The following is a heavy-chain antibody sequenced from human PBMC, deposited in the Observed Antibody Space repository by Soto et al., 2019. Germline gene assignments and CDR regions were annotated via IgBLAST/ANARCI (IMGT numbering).Heavy chain of an antibody. CDR2: IIPIFGTA. CDR3: ARVSSIVVTAAIVHSPYYYYYGMDV. Sequence: QVQLVQSGAEVKKPGSSVKVSCKASGGTFSSYAISWVRQAPGQGLEWMGGIIPIFGTANYAQKFQGRVTITAEESTSTAYMEVSSLRSEDTAVYYCARVSSIVVTAAIVHSPYYYYYGMDVWGQGTTVTVSS. D-gene: IGHD2-2*02. CDR1: GGTFSSYA. J-gene: IGHJ6*02. V-gene: IGHV1-69*01.